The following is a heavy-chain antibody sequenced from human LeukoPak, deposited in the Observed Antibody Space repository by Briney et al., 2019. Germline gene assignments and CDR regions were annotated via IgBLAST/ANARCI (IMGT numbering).Heavy chain of an antibody. CDR3: ATEVGGYNLLSYYYYGMDV. V-gene: IGHV1-24*01. CDR1: GYTLTELS. D-gene: IGHD5-24*01. Sequence: ASVKVSCKVSGYTLTELSMHWVRQAPGKGLEWMGGFDPEDGETIYAQKFQGRVTMTEDTSTDTTYMELSSLRSEDTAVYYCATEVGGYNLLSYYYYGMDVWGQGTTVTVSS. CDR2: FDPEDGET. J-gene: IGHJ6*02.